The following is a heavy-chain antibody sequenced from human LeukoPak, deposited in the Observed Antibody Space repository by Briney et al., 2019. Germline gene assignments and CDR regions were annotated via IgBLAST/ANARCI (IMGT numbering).Heavy chain of an antibody. CDR2: IYYSGST. CDR1: GGSISSGGYY. Sequence: SQTLSLTCTVSGGSISSGGYYWSWIRQHPGKGLEWIGYIYYSGSTYYNPSLKSRVTISVGTSKNQFSLKLSSVTAADTAVYYCARECSSTSCAPVWGQGTLVTVSS. V-gene: IGHV4-31*03. J-gene: IGHJ4*02. CDR3: ARECSSTSCAPV. D-gene: IGHD2-2*01.